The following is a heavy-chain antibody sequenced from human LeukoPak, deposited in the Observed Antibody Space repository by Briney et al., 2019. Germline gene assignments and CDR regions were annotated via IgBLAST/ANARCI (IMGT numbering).Heavy chain of an antibody. CDR3: ARCYDFWSGYSMAYYYYYYYMDV. Sequence: PGGSLRLSCAASGFTFSSYSMNWVRQAPGKGLEWVSSISSSSSYIYYADSVKGRFTISRDNAKNSLYLQMTSLRAEDTAVYYCARCYDFWSGYSMAYYYYYYYMDVWGKGTTVTVSS. V-gene: IGHV3-21*01. CDR1: GFTFSSYS. J-gene: IGHJ6*03. D-gene: IGHD3-3*01. CDR2: ISSSSSYI.